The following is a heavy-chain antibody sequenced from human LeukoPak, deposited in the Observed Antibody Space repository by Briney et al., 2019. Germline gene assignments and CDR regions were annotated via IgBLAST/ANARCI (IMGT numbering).Heavy chain of an antibody. CDR3: AQGDRGSGWYPSGYYYGMDV. D-gene: IGHD6-19*01. CDR1: GFAFGDYA. J-gene: IGHJ6*02. V-gene: IGHV3-9*01. CDR2: ISSNTGTI. Sequence: GRSLRLSCAASGFAFGDYAMHWVRQAPGKGLEWVSGISSNTGTIGYADSVKGRFTISRDNAKNSLYLQMNSLRAEDTALYYCAQGDRGSGWYPSGYYYGMDVWGQGTTVTVS.